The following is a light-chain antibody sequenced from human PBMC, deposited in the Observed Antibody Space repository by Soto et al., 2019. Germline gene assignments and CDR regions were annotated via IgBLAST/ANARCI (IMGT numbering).Light chain of an antibody. CDR2: DAS. V-gene: IGKV1-5*01. CDR1: QSISTW. Sequence: DIQMTQSPSTLSASVGDRVTITCRASQSISTWLAWHQQKPGKAPKVLIYDASTLQSGVPSRFSGSGSGTEFTLAISSLQPDDFATYYCQQYNTYCTFGQGTKVDIK. J-gene: IGKJ1*01. CDR3: QQYNTYCT.